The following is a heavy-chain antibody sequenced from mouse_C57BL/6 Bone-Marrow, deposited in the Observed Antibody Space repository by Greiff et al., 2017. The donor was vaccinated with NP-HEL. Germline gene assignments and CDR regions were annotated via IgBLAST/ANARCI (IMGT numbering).Heavy chain of an antibody. D-gene: IGHD5-5*01. J-gene: IGHJ1*03. Sequence: QVQLQQPGAELVKPGASVKMSCKASGYTFTSYWITWVKQRPGQGLVWIGDIYPGSGSTNYNEKFKSKATLTVDTSSSTAYMQLSSLTSEDSAVYCCARDLPSYWYFDVWGTGTTVTVSS. CDR1: GYTFTSYW. CDR2: IYPGSGST. V-gene: IGHV1-55*01. CDR3: ARDLPSYWYFDV.